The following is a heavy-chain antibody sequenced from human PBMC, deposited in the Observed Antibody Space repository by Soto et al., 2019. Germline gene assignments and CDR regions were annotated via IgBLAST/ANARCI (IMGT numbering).Heavy chain of an antibody. CDR2: IYSGGET. CDR3: AKRKYCSSTTCFDY. CDR1: GFSVGISY. Sequence: LRLSCEASGFSVGISYMSWVRQVPGKGLEWVSIIYSGGETYYAASVKGRFTISRDNSKNTLYLQMSSLRAEDTAVYYCAKRKYCSSTTCFDYWGQGTLVTVSS. D-gene: IGHD2-2*01. V-gene: IGHV3-66*01. J-gene: IGHJ4*02.